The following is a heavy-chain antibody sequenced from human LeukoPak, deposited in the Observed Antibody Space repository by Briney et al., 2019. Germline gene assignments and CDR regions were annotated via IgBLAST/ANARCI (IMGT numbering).Heavy chain of an antibody. J-gene: IGHJ3*02. Sequence: SETLSLTCTVSGGSISNSYWSWIRQPAGKGLEWIGRIHTSGSTNYNPSLKSRVTMSVDTSKNQSSLKLSSVTAADTAVYYCARGICSSTSCYTPGAFDIWGQGTMVTVSS. CDR1: GGSISNSY. V-gene: IGHV4-4*07. CDR2: IHTSGST. CDR3: ARGICSSTSCYTPGAFDI. D-gene: IGHD2-2*02.